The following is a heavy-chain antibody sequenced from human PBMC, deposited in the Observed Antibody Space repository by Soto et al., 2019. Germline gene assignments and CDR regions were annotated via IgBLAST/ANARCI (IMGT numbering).Heavy chain of an antibody. V-gene: IGHV3-21*01. D-gene: IGHD3-10*01. CDR3: ARDQGTRAVDY. Sequence: EVQLVESGGGLVMPGGSLRLSCEASGFTFSSFSMNWVRQAPGKGLELVSSISSSSSYIYYADSVKGRFTISRDNAKHSLYLQMNSLRAEDTAVYYCARDQGTRAVDYWGQGTLVTVSS. J-gene: IGHJ4*02. CDR1: GFTFSSFS. CDR2: ISSSSSYI.